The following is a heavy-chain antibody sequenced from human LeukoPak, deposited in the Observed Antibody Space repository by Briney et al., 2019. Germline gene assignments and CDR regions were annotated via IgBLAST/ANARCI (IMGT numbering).Heavy chain of an antibody. Sequence: GGSLRLSCAASAFTFSRYGMHWVRRDPGKGLEWVAGIYDDGSQKYYGDSVKGRFTISRDNSQKTLNLHMNSLKPDDTAVYFCARVGSTGWYGDFDLWGQGAPVTVYS. V-gene: IGHV3-30*12. CDR1: AFTFSRYG. CDR3: ARVGSTGWYGDFDL. CDR2: IYDDGSQK. D-gene: IGHD6-19*01. J-gene: IGHJ4*02.